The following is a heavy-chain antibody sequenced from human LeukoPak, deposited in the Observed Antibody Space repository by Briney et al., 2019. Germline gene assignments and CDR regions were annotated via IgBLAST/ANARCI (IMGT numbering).Heavy chain of an antibody. Sequence: PGGSLRLSCAASGLTFSSYAMHWVRQAPGKGLEYVSAISSNGGSTYYANSVKGRFTISRDNSKNTLYLQMNSLRAEDTAVYYCARGAPDYYDSSGYYRGDAFDIWGQGTMVTVSS. D-gene: IGHD3-22*01. J-gene: IGHJ3*02. CDR1: GLTFSSYA. V-gene: IGHV3-64*01. CDR3: ARGAPDYYDSSGYYRGDAFDI. CDR2: ISSNGGST.